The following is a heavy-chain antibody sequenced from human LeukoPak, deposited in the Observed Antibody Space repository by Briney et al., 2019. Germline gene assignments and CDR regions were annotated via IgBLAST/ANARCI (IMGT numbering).Heavy chain of an antibody. CDR3: ARHGMATVSNTLDY. CDR2: IYTSGST. CDR1: GGSISSYY. Sequence: SETLSLTCTVSGGSISSYYWSWIRQPAGKGLEWIGRIYTSGSTNYNPSLKSRVTMSVDTSKNQFSLKLSSVTAADTAVYYCARHGMATVSNTLDYWGQGTLVTVSS. D-gene: IGHD4-17*01. V-gene: IGHV4-4*07. J-gene: IGHJ4*02.